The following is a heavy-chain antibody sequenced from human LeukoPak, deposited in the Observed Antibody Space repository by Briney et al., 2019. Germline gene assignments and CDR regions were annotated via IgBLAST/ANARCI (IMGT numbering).Heavy chain of an antibody. D-gene: IGHD4-17*01. CDR2: LYTSGST. CDR3: ARDYGDYGRYFDY. J-gene: IGHJ4*02. Sequence: SETLSLTCTVSGGSINSGSYYWSWIRQPAGKGLEWIGRLYTSGSTYYNPSLKSRVTISVDTSRNQFSLRLSSVTAADTAVYYCARDYGDYGRYFDYWGQGTLVTVSS. CDR1: GGSINSGSYY. V-gene: IGHV4-61*02.